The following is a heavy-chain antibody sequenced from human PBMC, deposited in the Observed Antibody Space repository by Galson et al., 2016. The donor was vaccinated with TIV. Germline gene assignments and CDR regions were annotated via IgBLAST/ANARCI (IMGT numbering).Heavy chain of an antibody. D-gene: IGHD2-21*02. J-gene: IGHJ4*02. CDR2: INWNGAGT. CDR1: GFIFDDYD. CDR3: ARVRSGGGDCYYFDY. Sequence: SLRLSCAASGFIFDDYDMNWVRQAPGKGLEWVSGINWNGAGTSYADSVKGRFTISRDSAKNSLWLQMNSLRVEDTALYHCARVRSGGGDCYYFDYWGQGTLGTVSS. V-gene: IGHV3-20*01.